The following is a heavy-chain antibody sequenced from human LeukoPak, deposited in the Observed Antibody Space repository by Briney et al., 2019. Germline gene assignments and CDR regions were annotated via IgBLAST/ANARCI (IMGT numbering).Heavy chain of an antibody. CDR3: ARFQYSSSWYFDY. CDR1: GYSISSGYY. CDR2: IYHSGST. Sequence: SETLSLTCTVSGYSISSGYYWGWIRQPPGKGLEWIGSIYHSGSTYYNPSLKSRVTISVDTSKNQFSLKLSSVTAADTAVYYCARFQYSSSWYFDYWGQGTLVTVSS. V-gene: IGHV4-38-2*02. J-gene: IGHJ4*02. D-gene: IGHD6-13*01.